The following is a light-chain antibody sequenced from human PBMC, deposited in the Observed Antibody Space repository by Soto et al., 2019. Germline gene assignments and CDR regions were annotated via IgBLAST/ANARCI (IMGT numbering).Light chain of an antibody. Sequence: EVMMTQFPDTVSVTPGETVTLSCGASQSVRTNLAWYQQRPGQAPRLLIHYSSTRATDVPARFSGSGSGTNFTLAISSLQSEDFAVYYCQQYTNWPPITFGQGTRLEI. V-gene: IGKV3D-15*01. J-gene: IGKJ5*01. CDR1: QSVRTN. CDR2: YSS. CDR3: QQYTNWPPIT.